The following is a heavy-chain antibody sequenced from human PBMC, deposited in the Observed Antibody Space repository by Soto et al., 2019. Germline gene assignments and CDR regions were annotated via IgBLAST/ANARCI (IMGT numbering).Heavy chain of an antibody. V-gene: IGHV5-10-1*04. Sequence: GESLKISCKGSGYSFTSYWISWVRQMPGKGLEWMGRIDPSDSDTRYSPSFQGQVTISADKSISTAYLQWSSLKASDTAMYYCARYPGIAVAGLAFDTWGQGTMVTVSS. CDR1: GYSFTSYW. CDR3: ARYPGIAVAGLAFDT. D-gene: IGHD6-19*01. J-gene: IGHJ3*02. CDR2: IDPSDSDT.